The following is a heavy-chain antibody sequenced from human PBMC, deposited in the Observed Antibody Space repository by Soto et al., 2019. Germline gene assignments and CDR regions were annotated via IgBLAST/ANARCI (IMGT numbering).Heavy chain of an antibody. V-gene: IGHV4-34*01. J-gene: IGHJ6*02. CDR3: ARGYAGAFVGVIMGSYYYYGMDV. CDR2: INHSGST. D-gene: IGHD3-16*02. Sequence: SETLPRTCAVYGGSFTGYYWSWIRQPPGKGLEWNGEINHSGSTNYNPSLKSRVTISVDTSKNQFSLKLSSVTAADTAVYYCARGYAGAFVGVIMGSYYYYGMDVWGQGTTVNVSS. CDR1: GGSFTGYY.